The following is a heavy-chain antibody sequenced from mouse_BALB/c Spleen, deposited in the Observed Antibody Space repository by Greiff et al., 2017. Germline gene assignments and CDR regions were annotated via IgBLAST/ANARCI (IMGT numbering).Heavy chain of an antibody. Sequence: VQGVESGPGLVAPSQSLSITCTVSGFSLTSYGVHWVRQPPGKGLEWLGVIWAGGSTNYNSALMSRLSISKDNSKSQVFLKMNSLQTDDTAMYYCASPYDYDLFAYWGQGTLVTVSA. D-gene: IGHD2-4*01. CDR3: ASPYDYDLFAY. CDR1: GFSLTSYG. V-gene: IGHV2-9*02. J-gene: IGHJ3*01. CDR2: IWAGGST.